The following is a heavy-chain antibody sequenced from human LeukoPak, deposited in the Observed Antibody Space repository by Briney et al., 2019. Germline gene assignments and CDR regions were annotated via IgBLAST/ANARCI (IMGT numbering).Heavy chain of an antibody. CDR3: AKDNHGGATYYMHV. J-gene: IGHJ6*03. D-gene: IGHD5-24*01. Sequence: PGGSLRLSCAASGFTLSSYAMSWVRQAPGKGLEWVSSISNTGDNTYYPDSVNGRFTISRDNSKNTLYLQMNSLRAEDTAIYYCAKDNHGGATYYMHVWGKGTTVTISS. V-gene: IGHV3-23*01. CDR2: ISNTGDNT. CDR1: GFTLSSYA.